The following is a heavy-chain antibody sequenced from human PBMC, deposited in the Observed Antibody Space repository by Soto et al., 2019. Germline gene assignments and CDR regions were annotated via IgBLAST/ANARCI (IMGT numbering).Heavy chain of an antibody. D-gene: IGHD3-10*01. Sequence: GGSLRLSCAASGFTFSSYSMNWVRQAPGKGLEWVSYISSSSSTIYYADSVKGRFTISRDNAKNSLYLQMNSLRDEDTAVYYCAREGYGSGSYYRDDSSGWSHKSFDYWGQGTLVTVSS. CDR3: AREGYGSGSYYRDDSSGWSHKSFDY. CDR1: GFTFSSYS. CDR2: ISSSSSTI. J-gene: IGHJ4*02. V-gene: IGHV3-48*02.